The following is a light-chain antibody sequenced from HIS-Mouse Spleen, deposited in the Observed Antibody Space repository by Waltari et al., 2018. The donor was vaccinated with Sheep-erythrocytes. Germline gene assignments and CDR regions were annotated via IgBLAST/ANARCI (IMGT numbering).Light chain of an antibody. CDR1: SSHVGGYNY. Sequence: QSALPQPRPVSGSPGQSVTISCTGTSSHVGGYNYVSWYQQHPGKAPKLMIYDVSKRPSGVPDRFSGSKSGNTASLTISGLQAEDEADYYCCSYAGSYTYVFGTGTKVTVL. V-gene: IGLV2-11*01. J-gene: IGLJ1*01. CDR2: DVS. CDR3: CSYAGSYTYV.